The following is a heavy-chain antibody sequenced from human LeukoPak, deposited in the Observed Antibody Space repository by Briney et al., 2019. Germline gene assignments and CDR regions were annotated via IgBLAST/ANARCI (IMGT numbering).Heavy chain of an antibody. J-gene: IGHJ1*01. V-gene: IGHV3-48*04. D-gene: IGHD2-15*01. CDR1: GFTFSSYS. CDR3: EGYCSGGSCPEDFQH. CDR2: ISSSSSTI. Sequence: PGGSLRLSCAASGFTFSSYSMNWVRQAPGKGLEWVSYISSSSSTIYYADSVKGRFPISRDNAKNSLYLQMNSLRAEDTAVYYCEGYCSGGSCPEDFQHWGQGTLVTVPS.